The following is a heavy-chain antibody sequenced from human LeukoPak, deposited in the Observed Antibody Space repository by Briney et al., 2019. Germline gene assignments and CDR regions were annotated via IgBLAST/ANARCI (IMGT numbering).Heavy chain of an antibody. CDR3: AREDAGRGEFVE. J-gene: IGHJ4*02. V-gene: IGHV4-61*08. CDR1: GGSISSGGYY. D-gene: IGHD3-10*01. Sequence: PSETLSLTCTVSGGSISSGGYYWSWIRQHPGKGLEWIGYIYYSGSTNYNPSLKSRVTISVDTSKNQFSLKLSSVTAADTAVYYCAREDAGRGEFVEWGQGTLVTVSS. CDR2: IYYSGST.